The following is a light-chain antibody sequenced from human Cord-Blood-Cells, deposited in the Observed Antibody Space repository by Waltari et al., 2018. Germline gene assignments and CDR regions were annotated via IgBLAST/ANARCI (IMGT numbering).Light chain of an antibody. V-gene: IGLV2-14*01. Sequence: QSALTQPASVSGSPGQSLTISCPGTSSDVGGYTYVSWYQQHPGKTPKLMIYDVSNRPSGVSNRFSGSKSGNTASLTISGLQAEDEADYYCSSYTSSSTVVFGGGTKLTVL. J-gene: IGLJ2*01. CDR3: SSYTSSSTVV. CDR1: SSDVGGYTY. CDR2: DVS.